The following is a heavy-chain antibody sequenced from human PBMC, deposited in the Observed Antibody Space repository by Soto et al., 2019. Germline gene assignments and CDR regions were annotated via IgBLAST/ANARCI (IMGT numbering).Heavy chain of an antibody. V-gene: IGHV3-33*01. CDR1: GFTFSRYG. J-gene: IGHJ4*02. Sequence: GGSLRLSCAASGFTFSRYGMHWVRQAPGKGLEWVAVIWYDGSNKYYADSVKGRFTISRDNSKNTLYLQMNSLRAEDTAVYYCARADRIVLMVYTMDYWGQGTLVTVSS. CDR2: IWYDGSNK. D-gene: IGHD2-8*01. CDR3: ARADRIVLMVYTMDY.